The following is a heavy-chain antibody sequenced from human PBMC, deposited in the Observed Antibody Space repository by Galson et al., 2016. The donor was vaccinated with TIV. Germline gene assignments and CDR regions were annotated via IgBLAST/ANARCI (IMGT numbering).Heavy chain of an antibody. CDR3: AKVGESGDYSWDAFDV. D-gene: IGHD2-21*01. V-gene: IGHV3-23*01. CDR2: ISLSGSHT. CDR1: GFAFNFYV. Sequence: SLRLSCAASGFAFNFYVMTWVRQGPGKGLEWVSTISLSGSHTYFADSVKGRFAISRDNSKYTLFLQLNSLTAGDTAIYYCAKVGESGDYSWDAFDVWGQGTVVTVSS. J-gene: IGHJ3*01.